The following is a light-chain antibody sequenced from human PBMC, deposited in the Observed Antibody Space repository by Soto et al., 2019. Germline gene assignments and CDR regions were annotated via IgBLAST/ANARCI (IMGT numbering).Light chain of an antibody. V-gene: IGKV1-33*01. Sequence: DIQMTQSPSSLSASVGDRVTITCQASQDISTYLNWYQQKPGKAPKLLIYGASNLEGGVPSRFSGSGSGTDFTFSISSLQPEDVATYYCQQYDNFALTFGPGTSVDVK. CDR3: QQYDNFALT. J-gene: IGKJ3*01. CDR1: QDISTY. CDR2: GAS.